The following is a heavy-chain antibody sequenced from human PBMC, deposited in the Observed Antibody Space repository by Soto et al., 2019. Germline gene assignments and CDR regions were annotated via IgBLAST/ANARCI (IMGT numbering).Heavy chain of an antibody. D-gene: IGHD2-15*01. CDR1: GGSISSSNW. Sequence: SETLSLTCAVSGGSISSSNWWSWVRQPPGKGLEWIGEIYHSGSTNYNPSLKSRVTISVDKSKNQFSLKLSSVTAADTAVYYCATRLLGLGYCSGGSCYPQTNFDYWGQGTLVTVSS. V-gene: IGHV4-4*02. CDR3: ATRLLGLGYCSGGSCYPQTNFDY. J-gene: IGHJ4*02. CDR2: IYHSGST.